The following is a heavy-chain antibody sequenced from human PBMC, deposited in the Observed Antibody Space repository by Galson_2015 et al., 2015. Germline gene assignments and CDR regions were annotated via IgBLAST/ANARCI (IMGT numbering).Heavy chain of an antibody. J-gene: IGHJ5*02. V-gene: IGHV4-39*01. Sequence: YYNPSLKSRVTISVDTSKNQFSLKLSSVTAADTAMYYCARRGILGSGSYYNVGWFDPWGQGTLVTVSS. D-gene: IGHD3-10*01. CDR3: ARRGILGSGSYYNVGWFDP.